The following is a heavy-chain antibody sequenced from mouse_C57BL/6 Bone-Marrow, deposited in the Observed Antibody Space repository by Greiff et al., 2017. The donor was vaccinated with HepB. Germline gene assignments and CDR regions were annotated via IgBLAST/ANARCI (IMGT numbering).Heavy chain of an antibody. CDR3: AREDHSNSFAY. Sequence: VQLQQPGAELVRPGSSVKLSCKASGYTFTSYWMHWVKQRPIQGLEWIGNIDPSDSETHYNQKFKDKATLTVDKSSSTAYMQLSSLTSEDSAVYYCAREDHSNSFAYWGQGTLVTVSA. D-gene: IGHD2-5*01. V-gene: IGHV1-52*01. J-gene: IGHJ3*01. CDR2: IDPSDSET. CDR1: GYTFTSYW.